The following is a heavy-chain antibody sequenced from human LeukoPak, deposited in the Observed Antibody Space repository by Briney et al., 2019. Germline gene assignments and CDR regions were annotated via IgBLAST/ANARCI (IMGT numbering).Heavy chain of an antibody. J-gene: IGHJ6*04. Sequence: SSETLSLTCAVYGGSFSGYYWSWIRQPPGKGLEWIGEINHSGSTNYNPSLKSRVTISVDTSKNQFSLKLSSVTAADTAVYYCARDLHCDILTGTYYGMDVWGKGTTVTVSS. CDR1: GGSFSGYY. D-gene: IGHD3-9*01. V-gene: IGHV4-34*01. CDR3: ARDLHCDILTGTYYGMDV. CDR2: INHSGST.